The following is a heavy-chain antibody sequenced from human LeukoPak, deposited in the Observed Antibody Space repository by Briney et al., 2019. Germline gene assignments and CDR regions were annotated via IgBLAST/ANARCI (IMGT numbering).Heavy chain of an antibody. V-gene: IGHV1-69*13. CDR3: ARDGDIAVAGPSAY. D-gene: IGHD6-19*01. J-gene: IGHJ4*02. CDR2: IIPIFGTG. Sequence: SVKVSCKASGGTFSSYAISWVRQAPGQGLEWMGGIIPIFGTGNYAQKFQGRVTITADESTSTAYMELSSLRSEDTAVYYCARDGDIAVAGPSAYWGQGTLVTVSS. CDR1: GGTFSSYA.